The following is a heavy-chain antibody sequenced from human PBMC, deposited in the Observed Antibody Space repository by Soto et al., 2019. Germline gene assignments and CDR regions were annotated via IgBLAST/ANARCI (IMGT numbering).Heavy chain of an antibody. CDR1: GITFRSYW. V-gene: IGHV3-74*01. Sequence: EVQLVESGGGLVQPGGSLRISCAVSGITFRSYWMHWIRQAPGKGLVWVSHINSDASIINYADSVKGRFTISRDNARKTLYLQMNSLRVDDTAIYYCESDAAAGPKVWGQGTFVNVSS. D-gene: IGHD6-13*01. CDR2: INSDASII. CDR3: ESDAAAGPKV. J-gene: IGHJ4*02.